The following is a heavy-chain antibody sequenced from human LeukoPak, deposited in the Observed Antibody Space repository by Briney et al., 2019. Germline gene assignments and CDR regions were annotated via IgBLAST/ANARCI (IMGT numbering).Heavy chain of an antibody. D-gene: IGHD3-22*01. Sequence: PGGSLRLSCAASGFTVSSNYMSWVRQAPGKGLEWVSVIYSGGSTYYADSVKGRFTISRDNSKNTLYLQMNSLRAEDTAVYYCARGYYDSSGYYLFDYWGQGTLVTVSS. CDR2: IYSGGST. CDR3: ARGYYDSSGYYLFDY. V-gene: IGHV3-66*01. CDR1: GFTVSSNY. J-gene: IGHJ4*02.